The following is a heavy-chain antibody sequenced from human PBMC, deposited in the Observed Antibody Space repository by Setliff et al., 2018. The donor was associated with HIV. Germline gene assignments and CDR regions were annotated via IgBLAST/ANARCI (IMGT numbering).Heavy chain of an antibody. J-gene: IGHJ4*02. CDR1: GGSISSGSYY. Sequence: SETLSLTCTVSGGSISSGSYYWTWIRQPAGKGLEWIGRIYTSGSTKYNPSLKSRVTMSVDTSKNQFSLKLTSVIAADTAVYYCARKHLINVFDYWGQGALVTVSS. D-gene: IGHD3-16*01. V-gene: IGHV4-61*02. CDR3: ARKHLINVFDY. CDR2: IYTSGST.